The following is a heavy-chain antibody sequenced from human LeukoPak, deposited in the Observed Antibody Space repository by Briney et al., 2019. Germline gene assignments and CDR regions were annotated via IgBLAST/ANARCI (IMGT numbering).Heavy chain of an antibody. J-gene: IGHJ3*02. CDR1: GGSFSGYY. CDR3: ARDYYDSSGYYYGDAFDI. Sequence: SETLSLTCAVYGGSFSGYYWSWIRQPPGKGLEWIGEINHSGSTNYNPSLKSRVTISVDTSKNQFSLKLSSVTAADTAVYYCARDYYDSSGYYYGDAFDIWGQGTMVTVSS. D-gene: IGHD3-22*01. CDR2: INHSGST. V-gene: IGHV4-34*01.